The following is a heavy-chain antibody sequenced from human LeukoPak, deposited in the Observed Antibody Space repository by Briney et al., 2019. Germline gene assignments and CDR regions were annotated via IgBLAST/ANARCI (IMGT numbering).Heavy chain of an antibody. CDR3: AKLRSGSFDI. Sequence: GGSLRLXCAASGFTCGDYAMHWVRQAPGKGLEWVSGISWNSGSIVYADSVKGRFTISRDNAKNSLYLQMNSLRAEDMALYYCAKLRSGSFDIWGQGTMVTVPS. V-gene: IGHV3-9*03. J-gene: IGHJ3*02. CDR1: GFTCGDYA. CDR2: ISWNSGSI.